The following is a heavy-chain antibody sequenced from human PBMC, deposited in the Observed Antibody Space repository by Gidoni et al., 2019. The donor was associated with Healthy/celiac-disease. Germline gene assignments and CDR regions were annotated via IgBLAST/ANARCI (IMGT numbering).Heavy chain of an antibody. V-gene: IGHV1-18*01. CDR2: ISAYNGNT. CDR3: AGDYYGSGSYSAWFDP. CDR1: VYTFTSYG. D-gene: IGHD3-10*01. Sequence: QVQLFQSGAEVEKPGASVKVSCKASVYTFTSYGISWVRQAPGQGLEWMGWISAYNGNTNYAQKLQGRVTMTTDTSTSTAYMELRSLRSDDTAVYYCAGDYYGSGSYSAWFDPWGQGTLVTVSS. J-gene: IGHJ5*02.